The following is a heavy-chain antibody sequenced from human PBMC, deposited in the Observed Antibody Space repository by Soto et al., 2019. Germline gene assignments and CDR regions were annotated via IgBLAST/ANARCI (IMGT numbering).Heavy chain of an antibody. CDR3: AREHSSSWYGNYYGMDV. D-gene: IGHD6-13*01. Sequence: GGSLRLSCAASGFTFSSYGMHWVRQAPGKGLEWVAVIWYDGSNKYYADSVKGRFTISRDNSKNTLYLQMNSLRAEDTAVYYCAREHSSSWYGNYYGMDVWGQGTTVTVSS. CDR1: GFTFSSYG. J-gene: IGHJ6*02. CDR2: IWYDGSNK. V-gene: IGHV3-33*01.